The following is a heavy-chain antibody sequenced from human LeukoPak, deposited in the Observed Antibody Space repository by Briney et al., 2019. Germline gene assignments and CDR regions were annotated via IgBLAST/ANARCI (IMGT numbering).Heavy chain of an antibody. Sequence: SETLSLTCTVSGGSISSSSYYWGWIRQPPGKGLEWIGSIYYSGTTYYNPSLKSRVTISVDTSKNQFSLKLSSVTAADTAVYYCARLMTTVTFDYWGQGTLVTVSS. CDR2: IYYSGTT. CDR1: GGSISSSSYY. D-gene: IGHD4-17*01. CDR3: ARLMTTVTFDY. J-gene: IGHJ4*02. V-gene: IGHV4-39*07.